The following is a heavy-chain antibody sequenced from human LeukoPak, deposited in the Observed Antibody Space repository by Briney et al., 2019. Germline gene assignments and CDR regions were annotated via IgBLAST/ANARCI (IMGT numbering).Heavy chain of an antibody. V-gene: IGHV3-23*01. CDR2: ISGSGGST. D-gene: IGHD6-13*01. J-gene: IGHJ4*02. Sequence: GGSLRLSCAASGFIFSSYGMSWVRQAPMKGLEWVSVISGSGGSTYYADSVKGRFTISRDNSKNTLYLQMNSLRAEDTAVYYCAKVGIAAAGINTLILDYWGQGTLVTVSS. CDR1: GFIFSSYG. CDR3: AKVGIAAAGINTLILDY.